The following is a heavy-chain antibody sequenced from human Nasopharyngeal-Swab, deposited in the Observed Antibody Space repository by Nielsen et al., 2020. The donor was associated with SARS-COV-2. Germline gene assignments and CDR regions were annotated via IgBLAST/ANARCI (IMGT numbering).Heavy chain of an antibody. CDR1: GYTFTSYA. CDR2: INAGNGNT. CDR3: ARLEVVTTAFDI. Sequence: ASALVSCKASGYTFTSYAMHWVRQAPGQRLEWMGWINAGNGNTKYSQKFQGRVTITRDTSASTAYMELSSLRSEDTAVYYCARLEVVTTAFDIWGQGTMVTVSS. D-gene: IGHD4-23*01. J-gene: IGHJ3*02. V-gene: IGHV1-3*01.